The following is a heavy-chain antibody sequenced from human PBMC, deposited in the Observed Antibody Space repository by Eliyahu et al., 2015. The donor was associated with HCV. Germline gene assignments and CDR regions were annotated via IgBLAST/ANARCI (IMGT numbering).Heavy chain of an antibody. V-gene: IGHV5-51*03. Sequence: EVQLVQSGAEVKKPGESLKISCKASGYTFSRYWIGWVRQMPGKGLEWMGIIYPVDSDTRYSPSFQGQVSISADKSISTAYLQWSSLRASDTAMYYCAISYDYGVENDGFDIWGQGTMVTVSS. D-gene: IGHD4-17*01. CDR2: IYPVDSDT. CDR3: AISYDYGVENDGFDI. J-gene: IGHJ3*02. CDR1: GYTFSRYW.